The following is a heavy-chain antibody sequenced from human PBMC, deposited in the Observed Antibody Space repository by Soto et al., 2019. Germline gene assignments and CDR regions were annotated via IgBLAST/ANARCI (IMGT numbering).Heavy chain of an antibody. CDR2: IYSGGDI. D-gene: IGHD5-18*01. J-gene: IGHJ4*02. V-gene: IGHV3-66*01. CDR1: GFSVSSNY. CDR3: ARDRRDGDTN. Sequence: PGGSLRLSCAASGFSVSSNYMGWVRQAPGKGLEWVSVIYSGGDIYYADSVQGRFTTSRDNSKNSLDLQMNSLRAEDTAVYYCARDRRDGDTNWGQGVLVTVSS.